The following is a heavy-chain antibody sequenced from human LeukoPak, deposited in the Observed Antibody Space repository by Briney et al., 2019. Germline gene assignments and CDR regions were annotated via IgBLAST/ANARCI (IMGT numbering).Heavy chain of an antibody. Sequence: GGSLRLSCAGSGFSFSNYAMSWVRQAPGKGLEWVSAISGSGGSTYYADSVKGRFTISRDNSKNTLYLQMNSLRAEDTAVYYCAKVAIGGSYYGAFDIWGQGTMVTVSS. D-gene: IGHD1-26*01. CDR2: ISGSGGST. V-gene: IGHV3-23*01. CDR3: AKVAIGGSYYGAFDI. CDR1: GFSFSNYA. J-gene: IGHJ3*02.